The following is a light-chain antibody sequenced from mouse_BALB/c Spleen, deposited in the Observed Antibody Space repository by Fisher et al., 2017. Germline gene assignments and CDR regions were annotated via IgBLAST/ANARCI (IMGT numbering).Light chain of an antibody. CDR3: QQWSSYPFT. CDR1: SSVSY. CDR2: DTS. Sequence: IVMTQSTAIMSASLGEEITLTCSASSSVSYMHWYQQKSGTSPKRWIYDTSKLASGVPARFSGSGSGTSYSLTISRMEAEDAATYYCQQWSSYPFTFGSGTKLEIK. J-gene: IGKJ4*01. V-gene: IGKV4-59*01.